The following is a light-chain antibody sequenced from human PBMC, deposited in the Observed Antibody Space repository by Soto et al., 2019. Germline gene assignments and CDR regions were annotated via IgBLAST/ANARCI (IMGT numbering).Light chain of an antibody. CDR1: SSDVGGYNY. J-gene: IGLJ2*01. CDR2: EVT. V-gene: IGLV2-14*01. CDR3: SSYTSTNHVV. Sequence: QSALTQPASVSGSPGQSITISCTGTSSDVGGYNYVSWYQQHPGKAPKLVIYEVTKRPSGVSNRFSGSKSGNTASLTISALQAEDETVYYCSSYTSTNHVVFGGGTKLTVL.